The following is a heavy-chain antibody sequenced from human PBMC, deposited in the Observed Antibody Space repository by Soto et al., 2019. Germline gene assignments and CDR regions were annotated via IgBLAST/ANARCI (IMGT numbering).Heavy chain of an antibody. D-gene: IGHD2-8*02. V-gene: IGHV1-18*01. Sequence: QVQLVQSGAEVKKPGASVKVSCTTSGYNFTTYGVSWVRQAPGQGLEWMGWISGHSGHTNYAQTFQGRVTMTTDTSTTTAYMAMRRLSSDERDVYYCARYQPYCTGYSYFAHWGQGNLV. CDR3: ARYQPYCTGYSYFAH. CDR2: ISGHSGHT. CDR1: GYNFTTYG. J-gene: IGHJ4*02.